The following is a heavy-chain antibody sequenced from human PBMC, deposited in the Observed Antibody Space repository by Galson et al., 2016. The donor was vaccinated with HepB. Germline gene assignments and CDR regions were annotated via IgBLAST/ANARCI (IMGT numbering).Heavy chain of an antibody. CDR1: GYSFTTHW. J-gene: IGHJ4*02. Sequence: QSGAEVKKPGESLKISCKGSGYSFTTHWIAWVRQMPGKGLEWMGIIYPADSDTRYSPSFQGQVTISADNSISTTYLQWSSLKASDTAMYYCARGLEYSSSKYGLGYWGPGTLVTASS. V-gene: IGHV5-51*01. CDR3: ARGLEYSSSKYGLGY. CDR2: IYPADSDT. D-gene: IGHD4-11*01.